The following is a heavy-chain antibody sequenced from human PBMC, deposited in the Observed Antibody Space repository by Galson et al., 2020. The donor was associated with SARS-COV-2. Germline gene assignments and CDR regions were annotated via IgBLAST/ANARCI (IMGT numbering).Heavy chain of an antibody. V-gene: IGHV3-48*02. J-gene: IGHJ4*02. CDR2: ISGSGGTI. Sequence: PGGSLRLSCAGPEFTFRSYSINWVRQAPGKGLEWISYISGSGGTIQYADSVRGRFTISRDNVKRSAFLQMSSLRDEDTAVYYCTRGYCATNGCYEYFDSWGQGALVTVSS. CDR1: EFTFRSYS. CDR3: TRGYCATNGCYEYFDS. D-gene: IGHD2-15*01.